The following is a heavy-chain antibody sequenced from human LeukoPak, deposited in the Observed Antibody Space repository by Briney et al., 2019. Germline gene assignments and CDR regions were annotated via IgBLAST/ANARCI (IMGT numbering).Heavy chain of an antibody. V-gene: IGHV3-48*03. CDR3: ARDLKRHSYAYYGMDV. J-gene: IGHJ6*02. CDR2: ISSSGSTI. D-gene: IGHD5-18*01. CDR1: GFTFSSYE. Sequence: PGGSLRLSCAASGFTFSSYEMNWVRQAPGKGLEWVSYISSSGSTIYYAYSVKGRFTISRENAKNSLYLQMNSLRAEDTAVYYCARDLKRHSYAYYGMDVWGQGTTVTVSS.